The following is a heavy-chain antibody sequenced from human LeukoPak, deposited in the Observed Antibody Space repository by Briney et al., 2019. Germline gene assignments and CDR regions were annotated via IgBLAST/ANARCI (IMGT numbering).Heavy chain of an antibody. D-gene: IGHD5-12*01. Sequence: GALRLSCAASGFTLSSYTINWVRQAPGKGLEWVSLIWPGGSPTYYAESVKGRFTISRDNSKNIVYLQMYSLRAEDTAIYYCAKDQRPDSGYDIDSWGQGTLVTVSS. CDR1: GFTLSSYT. CDR3: AKDQRPDSGYDIDS. V-gene: IGHV3-23*01. J-gene: IGHJ4*02. CDR2: IWPGGSPT.